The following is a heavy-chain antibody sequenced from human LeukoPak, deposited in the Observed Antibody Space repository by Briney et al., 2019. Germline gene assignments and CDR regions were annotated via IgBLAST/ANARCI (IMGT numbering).Heavy chain of an antibody. CDR2: ISGSGGST. CDR1: GFTFSSYA. D-gene: IGHD3-3*01. Sequence: PGGSLRLPCAASGFTFSSYAMSWVRQAPGKGLEWVSAISGSGGSTYYADSVKGRFTISRDNSKNTLYLQMNSLRAEDTAVYYCAKDASTWSRLPGWKDYWGQGTLVTVSS. CDR3: AKDASTWSRLPGWKDY. V-gene: IGHV3-23*01. J-gene: IGHJ4*02.